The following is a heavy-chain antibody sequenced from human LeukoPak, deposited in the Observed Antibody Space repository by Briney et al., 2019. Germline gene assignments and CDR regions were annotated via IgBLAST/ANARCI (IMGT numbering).Heavy chain of an antibody. CDR1: GGSISSSSYY. Sequence: PSETLSLTCTVSGGSISSSSYYWGWIRQPPGKGLEWIGSIYYSGSTYYNPSLKSRVTISVDTSKNQFSLKLSSVTAADTAVYYCASLATTVVGYFDYWGQGTLVTVSS. D-gene: IGHD4-23*01. V-gene: IGHV4-39*07. J-gene: IGHJ4*02. CDR3: ASLATTVVGYFDY. CDR2: IYYSGST.